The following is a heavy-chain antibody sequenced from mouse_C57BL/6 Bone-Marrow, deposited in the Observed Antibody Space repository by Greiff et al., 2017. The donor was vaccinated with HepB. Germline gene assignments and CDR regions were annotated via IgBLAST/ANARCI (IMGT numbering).Heavy chain of an antibody. Sequence: VKLVESGAELAKPGASVKLSCKASGYTFTSYWMHWVKQRPGQGLEWIGYINPSSGYTKYNQKFKGKATLTADKSSSTAYMQLSSLTYEDSAVYYCARSNYYGSSPYYFDYWGQGTTLTVSS. CDR2: INPSSGYT. CDR1: GYTFTSYW. J-gene: IGHJ2*01. CDR3: ARSNYYGSSPYYFDY. D-gene: IGHD1-1*01. V-gene: IGHV1-7*01.